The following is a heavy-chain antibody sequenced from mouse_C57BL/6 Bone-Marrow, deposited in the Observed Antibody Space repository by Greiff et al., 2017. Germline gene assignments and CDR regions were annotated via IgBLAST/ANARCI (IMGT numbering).Heavy chain of an antibody. Sequence: EVQGVESGPELVKPGASVKIPCKASGYTFTDYNMDWVKQSHGKSLEWIGDINPNNGGTIYNQKFKGKATLTVDKSSSTAYMELRSLTSEDTAVYYCARITTLYYYAMDYWGQGTSVTVSS. CDR3: ARITTLYYYAMDY. CDR2: INPNNGGT. V-gene: IGHV1-18*01. D-gene: IGHD2-4*01. J-gene: IGHJ4*01. CDR1: GYTFTDYN.